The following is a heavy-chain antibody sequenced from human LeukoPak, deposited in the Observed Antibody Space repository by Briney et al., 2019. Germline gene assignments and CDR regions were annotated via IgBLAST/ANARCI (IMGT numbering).Heavy chain of an antibody. D-gene: IGHD3-10*01. CDR1: GFTFSKYG. CDR3: AKRDAKISGSDSFGI. V-gene: IGHV3-33*06. J-gene: IGHJ3*02. Sequence: GGSLRLSCAGSGFTFSKYGMHWVRQAPGKALEWVAVIWNDGSHENYADSVKGRFTISRDNSENTLYLQMSSLRAEDTAMYFCAKRDAKISGSDSFGIWGQGTMVTVSS. CDR2: IWNDGSHE.